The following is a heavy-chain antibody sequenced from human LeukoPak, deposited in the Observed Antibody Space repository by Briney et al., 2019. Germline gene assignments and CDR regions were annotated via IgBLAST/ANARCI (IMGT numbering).Heavy chain of an antibody. J-gene: IGHJ3*02. V-gene: IGHV3-21*06. Sequence: GGSLRLSCTASGFTFRRYTMNWVRQAPGKGLEWVSSASSNSAYLYYADSVGGRFTVFRDNTQNTLYLQLGSLRAEDTALYYCAREGLLTRLSSSDAFDIWGQGTMVTVSS. CDR2: ASSNSAYL. D-gene: IGHD3-9*01. CDR1: GFTFRRYT. CDR3: AREGLLTRLSSSDAFDI.